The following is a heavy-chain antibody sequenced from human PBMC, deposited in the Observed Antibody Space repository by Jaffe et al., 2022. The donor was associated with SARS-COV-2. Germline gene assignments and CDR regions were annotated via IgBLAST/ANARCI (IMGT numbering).Heavy chain of an antibody. Sequence: EVQLVESGGGLVQPGGSLRLSCAASGFTFSSYWMHWVRQAPGKGLVWVSRINSDGSSTSYADSVKGRFTISRDNAKNTLYLQMNSLRAEDTAVYYCARAVGLAVAGNLDYWGQGTLVTVSS. CDR2: INSDGSST. CDR1: GFTFSSYW. J-gene: IGHJ4*02. CDR3: ARAVGLAVAGNLDY. D-gene: IGHD6-19*01. V-gene: IGHV3-74*01.